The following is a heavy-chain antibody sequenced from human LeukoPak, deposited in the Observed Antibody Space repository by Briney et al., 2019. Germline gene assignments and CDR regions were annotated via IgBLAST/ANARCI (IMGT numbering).Heavy chain of an antibody. V-gene: IGHV1-69*13. CDR3: ARGGVADAIQLWSPLNY. CDR2: IIPIFGTA. D-gene: IGHD5-18*01. CDR1: GGTFSSYA. J-gene: IGHJ4*02. Sequence: ASVKVSCKASGGTFSSYAISWVRQAPGQGLEWMGGIIPIFGTANYAQKFQGRVTITADESTSTAYMELSSLRSEDTAVYYCARGGVADAIQLWSPLNYWGQGTLVTVSS.